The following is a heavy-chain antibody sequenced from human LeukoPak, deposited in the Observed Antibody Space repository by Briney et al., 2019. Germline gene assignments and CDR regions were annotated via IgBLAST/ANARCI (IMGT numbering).Heavy chain of an antibody. D-gene: IGHD3-22*01. CDR2: IYYSGST. V-gene: IGHV4-39*01. CDR1: GDSISSGDYY. J-gene: IGHJ4*02. CDR3: ASSPSGYWWNFDC. Sequence: SETLSLTCTVSGDSISSGDYYWSWIRQPPGKGLEWIGSIYYSGSTYNNPSLKSRVTISVDTTKNQFSLKLTSVTAADTAVYYCASSPSGYWWNFDCWGQGTLVTVSS.